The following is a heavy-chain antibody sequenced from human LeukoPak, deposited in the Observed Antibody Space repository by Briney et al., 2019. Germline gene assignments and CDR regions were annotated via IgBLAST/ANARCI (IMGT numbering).Heavy chain of an antibody. Sequence: GGSLRLSCAASGFAFNTYAMHWVRQAPGQGLEWVALIWHDGSHKFYSNSVRGQFTISRDNAKNSLYLQMNSLRAEDTAVYYCARDQQRAGQIDYWGQGTLVTVSS. CDR2: IWHDGSHK. CDR1: GFAFNTYA. J-gene: IGHJ4*02. CDR3: ARDQQRAGQIDY. V-gene: IGHV3-33*01. D-gene: IGHD6-13*01.